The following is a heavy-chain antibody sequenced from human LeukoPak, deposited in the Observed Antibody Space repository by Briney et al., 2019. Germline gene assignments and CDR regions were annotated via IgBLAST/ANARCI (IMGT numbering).Heavy chain of an antibody. D-gene: IGHD6-19*01. J-gene: IGHJ4*02. V-gene: IGHV3-66*01. CDR3: ARGRAVAGIDY. Sequence: GGSLRLSCAASGFTVSSNYMSGVRQAPGKGLEWVSVIYSGGSTYYADSVKGRFTISRDNSKNTLYLQMNSLRAEDTAVYYCARGRAVAGIDYWGQGTLVTVSS. CDR2: IYSGGST. CDR1: GFTVSSNY.